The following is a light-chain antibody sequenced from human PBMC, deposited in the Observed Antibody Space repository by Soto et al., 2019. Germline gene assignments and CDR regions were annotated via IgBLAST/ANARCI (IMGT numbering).Light chain of an antibody. CDR3: SSYTSSSVV. CDR2: EVS. J-gene: IGLJ2*01. V-gene: IGLV2-18*02. CDR1: SSDVGSYNC. Sequence: QSALTQPHSVSGSPGQSGTISCTGTSSDVGSYNCVSWYQQPPGTAPKLMIYEVSNRPSGVPDRFSGSKSGNTASLTISGLHAEDEADYYCSSYTSSSVVFGGGTKLTVL.